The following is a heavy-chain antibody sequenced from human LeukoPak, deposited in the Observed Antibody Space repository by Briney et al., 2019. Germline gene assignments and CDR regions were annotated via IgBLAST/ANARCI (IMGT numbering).Heavy chain of an antibody. CDR3: ARLGDFDY. CDR2: INPSGGST. Sequence: ASVKVSCKASGGTFSSYTISWVRQAPGQGLEWMGIINPSGGSTSYAQKFQGRVTMTRDTSTSTVYMELSSLRSEDTAVYYCARLGDFDYWGQGTLVTVSS. V-gene: IGHV1-46*01. D-gene: IGHD3-16*01. J-gene: IGHJ4*02. CDR1: GGTFSSYT.